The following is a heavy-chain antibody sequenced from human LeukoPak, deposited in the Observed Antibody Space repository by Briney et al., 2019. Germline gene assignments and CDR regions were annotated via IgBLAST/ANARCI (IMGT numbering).Heavy chain of an antibody. CDR3: AKRPSGYHGGTIDY. CDR2: ISSSSSYI. CDR1: GFTFSSYS. Sequence: GGSLRLSCAASGFTFSSYSMNWVRQAPGKGLEWVSSISSSSSYIYYADSVKGRFTISRDNSKNTLYLQMNSLRAEDTAVYYCAKRPSGYHGGTIDYWGQGTLVTVSS. V-gene: IGHV3-21*04. J-gene: IGHJ4*02. D-gene: IGHD5-12*01.